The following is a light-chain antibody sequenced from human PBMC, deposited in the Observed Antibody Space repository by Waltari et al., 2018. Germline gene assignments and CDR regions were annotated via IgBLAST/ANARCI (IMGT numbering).Light chain of an antibody. J-gene: IGKJ2*01. Sequence: DIQMTQSPSSLSASVGDRVTITCRASKSINRYLNWYQHKSADAPKLLIYAASSLQSGVPSRFSGSGSGTDFTLTITSLQPEDFATYYCQHSYSPPYTFGQGTKLEIK. CDR1: KSINRY. V-gene: IGKV1-39*01. CDR2: AAS. CDR3: QHSYSPPYT.